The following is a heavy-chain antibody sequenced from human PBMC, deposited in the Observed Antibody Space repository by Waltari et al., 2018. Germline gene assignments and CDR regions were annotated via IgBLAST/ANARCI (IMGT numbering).Heavy chain of an antibody. CDR1: GFSFNAYT. Sequence: EVQLVESGGGVVKTGGSLRPSCAASGFSFNAYTMNWVRQTPEKGLEWVSSIGRSSTYTYYADSVKGRFTISRDNAANSLYLEMNALRPEDTAVYYCASHLEDFYYYMDVWGKGTTVTVSS. CDR2: IGRSSTYT. J-gene: IGHJ6*03. V-gene: IGHV3-21*06. CDR3: ASHLEDFYYYMDV.